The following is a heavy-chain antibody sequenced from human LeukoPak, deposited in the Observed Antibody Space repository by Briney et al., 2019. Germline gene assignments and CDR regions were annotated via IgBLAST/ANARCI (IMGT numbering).Heavy chain of an antibody. CDR3: ARTSKRYSNYGLDY. D-gene: IGHD4-11*01. V-gene: IGHV4-38-2*02. Sequence: PSETLSLTCTVSGYSISSGYYWGWIRQPPGKGLEWIGSIYHSGSTYYNPSLKSRVTTSIDTSKNQFSLKLTSVTAADTAVYYCARTSKRYSNYGLDYWGQGTLVTVSS. CDR1: GYSISSGYY. J-gene: IGHJ4*02. CDR2: IYHSGST.